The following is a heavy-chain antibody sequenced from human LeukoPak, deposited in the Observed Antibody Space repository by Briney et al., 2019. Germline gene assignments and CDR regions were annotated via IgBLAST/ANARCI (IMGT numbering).Heavy chain of an antibody. V-gene: IGHV4-30-4*08. Sequence: ASETLSLTCTVSGGSIGSDDYYWSWIRQPPGKGLEWIGYIYYSGSTYYNPSLKSRVTISVDTSKNQFSLKLSSVTAADTAVYYCARVGRIVGAAQDAFDIWGQGTMVTVSS. D-gene: IGHD1-26*01. CDR1: GGSIGSDDYY. CDR3: ARVGRIVGAAQDAFDI. CDR2: IYYSGST. J-gene: IGHJ3*02.